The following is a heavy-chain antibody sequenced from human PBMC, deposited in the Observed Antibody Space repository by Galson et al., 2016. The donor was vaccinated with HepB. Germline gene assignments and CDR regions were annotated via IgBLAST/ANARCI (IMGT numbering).Heavy chain of an antibody. CDR1: GGSISSYY. V-gene: IGHV4-59*01. D-gene: IGHD6-19*01. Sequence: SETLSLTCTVSGGSISSYYWSWIRQPPGKGLEWIGYIYYSGSTNYNPSLKSRVTISVDTSKNQCSLKLSSVTAADTAVYYCARAGSGWLYYYYGMDVWGQGTTVTVSS. CDR2: IYYSGST. J-gene: IGHJ6*02. CDR3: ARAGSGWLYYYYGMDV.